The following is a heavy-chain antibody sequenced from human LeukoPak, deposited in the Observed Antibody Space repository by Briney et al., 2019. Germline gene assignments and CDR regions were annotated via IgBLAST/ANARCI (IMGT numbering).Heavy chain of an antibody. CDR3: ARYGITIVRGGKYYFDS. D-gene: IGHD3-10*01. Sequence: SETLSLTCTVSGGSISGYFWSWIRQPPGERLEWIGYIHYSGSTNYNPSLNSRVTISVDTSKNQFSLRLSSVTAADTAVYYCARYGITIVRGGKYYFDSWGQGTLVTVSS. J-gene: IGHJ4*02. CDR1: GGSISGYF. V-gene: IGHV4-59*08. CDR2: IHYSGST.